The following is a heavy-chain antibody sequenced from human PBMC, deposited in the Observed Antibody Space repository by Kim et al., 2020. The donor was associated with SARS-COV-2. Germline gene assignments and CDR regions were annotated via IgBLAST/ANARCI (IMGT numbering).Heavy chain of an antibody. CDR3: VKERTSGWYDFDY. D-gene: IGHD6-19*01. Sequence: YADLVRDRFIISRDNSKNTLYLQMSSLRPEDTAVYFCVKERTSGWYDFDYWGQGTLVIVSS. J-gene: IGHJ4*02. V-gene: IGHV3-64D*09.